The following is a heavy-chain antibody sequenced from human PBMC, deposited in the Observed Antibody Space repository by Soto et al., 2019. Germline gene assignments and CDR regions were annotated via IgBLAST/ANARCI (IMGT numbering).Heavy chain of an antibody. CDR2: ISNSSSYI. J-gene: IGHJ4*02. D-gene: IGHD6-19*01. CDR1: GFTFSSYS. Sequence: GGSLRLSCAASGFTFSSYSMNWVRQAPGKGLEWVSSISNSSSYIYYADSVKGRFTISRDNAKNSLYLQMNSLRAEDTAVYYCARAEYSSGWYDYWGQGTLVTVSS. V-gene: IGHV3-21*01. CDR3: ARAEYSSGWYDY.